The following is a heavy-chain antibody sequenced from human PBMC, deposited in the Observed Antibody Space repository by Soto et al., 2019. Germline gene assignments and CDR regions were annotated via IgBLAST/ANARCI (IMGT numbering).Heavy chain of an antibody. CDR3: ARGRSSGYYFDY. CDR1: GGSFSGYY. D-gene: IGHD3-22*01. J-gene: IGHJ4*02. CDR2: INHSGST. V-gene: IGHV4-34*01. Sequence: QVQLQQWGAGLLKPSETLSLTCAVYGGSFSGYYWSWIRQPPGKGLEGIGEINHSGSTNYNPSLKSRVTISVDTSKNQFSLKLSSVTAADTAVYYCARGRSSGYYFDYWGQGTLVTVSS.